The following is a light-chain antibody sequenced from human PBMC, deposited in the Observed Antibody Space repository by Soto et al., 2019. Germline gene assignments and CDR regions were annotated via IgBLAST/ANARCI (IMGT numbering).Light chain of an antibody. CDR1: SSNIGSNT. CDR3: AAWDDSLNGHWV. V-gene: IGLV1-44*01. J-gene: IGLJ3*02. Sequence: QAVLTQPPSASETPGQRVTISCSGSSSNIGSNTVNWYQQLPGTAPKLLIYNNNQRPSGVPDRFSGSKSGTSASLAISGLQSEDEADYFCAAWDDSLNGHWVFGGGTTLTVL. CDR2: NNN.